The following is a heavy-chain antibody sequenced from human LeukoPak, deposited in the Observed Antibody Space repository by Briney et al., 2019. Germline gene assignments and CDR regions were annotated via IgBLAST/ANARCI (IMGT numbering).Heavy chain of an antibody. CDR3: AREFPYYDFWSGYGNYFDY. CDR2: IKQDGSEK. CDR1: GFTFSSYW. Sequence: GGSLRLSCAASGFTFSSYWMSWVRQAPGKGLEWVANIKQDGSEKYYVDSVKGRFTISRDNAKNSLYLQMNSLRAEDTAVYYCAREFPYYDFWSGYGNYFDYWGQGTLVTVSP. J-gene: IGHJ4*02. D-gene: IGHD3-3*01. V-gene: IGHV3-7*01.